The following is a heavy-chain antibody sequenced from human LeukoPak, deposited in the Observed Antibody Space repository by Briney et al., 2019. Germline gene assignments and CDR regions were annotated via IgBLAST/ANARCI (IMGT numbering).Heavy chain of an antibody. CDR1: GGSISSSSYY. J-gene: IGHJ4*02. D-gene: IGHD6-13*01. CDR3: ARRVGIAAAGTEDY. V-gene: IGHV4-39*01. Sequence: PSETLSATSTVSGGSISSSSYYRGWIRQPPGKGLEWIGSIYYSGSTYYNPSLKTRVTISEDTSKNQFSLKLSSVNAADTAVYYCARRVGIAAAGTEDYWGQGTLVTVSS. CDR2: IYYSGST.